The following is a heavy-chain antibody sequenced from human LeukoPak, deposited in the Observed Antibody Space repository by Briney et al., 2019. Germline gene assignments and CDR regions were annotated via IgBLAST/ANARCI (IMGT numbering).Heavy chain of an antibody. CDR1: GYTFTGYY. CDR2: INPNSGGT. D-gene: IGHD5-18*01. Sequence: ASVKVSCKASGYTFTGYYMHWVRQAPGQGLEWMGWINPNSGGTNYAQKFQGRVTMTRDTSISTAYMELSRLRSDDTAVYYCARARIQLWTHFDYWGQGTLVTVSS. V-gene: IGHV1-2*02. J-gene: IGHJ4*02. CDR3: ARARIQLWTHFDY.